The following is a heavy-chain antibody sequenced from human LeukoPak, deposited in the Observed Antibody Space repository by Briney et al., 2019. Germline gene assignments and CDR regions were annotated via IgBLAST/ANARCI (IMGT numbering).Heavy chain of an antibody. CDR3: ARLSGRSPDY. CDR2: ISAYNGNT. Sequence: ASVKVSCKASGYTFTGYYMHWVRQAPGQGLEWMGWISAYNGNTNYAQKLQGRVTMTTDTSTSTAYMELRSLRSDDTAVYYCARLSGRSPDYWGQGTLVTVSS. J-gene: IGHJ4*02. V-gene: IGHV1-18*04. D-gene: IGHD3-16*02. CDR1: GYTFTGYY.